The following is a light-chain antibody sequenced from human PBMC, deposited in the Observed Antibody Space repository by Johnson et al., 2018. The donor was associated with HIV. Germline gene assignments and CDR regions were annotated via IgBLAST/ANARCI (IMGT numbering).Light chain of an antibody. J-gene: IGLJ1*01. CDR2: DNN. CDR1: SSNIGSNY. CDR3: GTWDSRLSAYV. V-gene: IGLV1-51*01. Sequence: QSVLTQPPSVSAAPGQKVTISCSGSSSNIGSNYVSWYQQVPGTAPKLLIYDNNKRPSGIPDRFSGSKSGTSATLGITGLQTGDEADYYCGTWDSRLSAYVFGSGTKVTVL.